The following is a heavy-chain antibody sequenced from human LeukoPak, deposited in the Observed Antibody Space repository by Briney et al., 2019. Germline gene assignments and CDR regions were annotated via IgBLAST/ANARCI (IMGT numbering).Heavy chain of an antibody. J-gene: IGHJ6*03. CDR3: ARAVTIFGVVTNHYYYYMDV. CDR1: GFTFSSYW. D-gene: IGHD3-3*01. CDR2: IKQDGSEK. Sequence: GGSLRLSCAASGFTFSSYWMSWVRQAPGKGLEWVANIKQDGSEKYYVDSVKGRFTISRDNAKNSLYLQMNSLRAEDTAVYYCARAVTIFGVVTNHYYYYMDVWGKGTTVTVSS. V-gene: IGHV3-7*01.